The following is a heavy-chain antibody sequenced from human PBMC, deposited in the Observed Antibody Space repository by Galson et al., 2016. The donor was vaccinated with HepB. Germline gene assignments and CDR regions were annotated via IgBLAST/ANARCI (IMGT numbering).Heavy chain of an antibody. V-gene: IGHV4-61*01. CDR2: IYSSGST. CDR3: ARNYWDSNGWYPYADY. CDR1: GGSVSSDNCY. Sequence: TLSLTCTVSGGSVSSDNCYWTWIRQPPGKGLEWIGYIYSSGSTKYNPSLNSRVTISLAASKNQFSLRLTSMAAADTAVYYCARNYWDSNGWYPYADYWGQGVLVTVSS. D-gene: IGHD6-19*01. J-gene: IGHJ4*02.